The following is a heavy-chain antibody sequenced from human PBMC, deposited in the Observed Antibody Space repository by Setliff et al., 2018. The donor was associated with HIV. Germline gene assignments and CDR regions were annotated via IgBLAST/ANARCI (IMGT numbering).Heavy chain of an antibody. D-gene: IGHD6-13*01. CDR2: IVPLLSVA. V-gene: IGHV1-69*10. CDR1: GGNFGNSA. CDR3: ATAQGIATANFDY. J-gene: IGHJ4*02. Sequence: ASVKVSCKASGGNFGNSAIGWVRQAPGQELEWVGGIVPLLSVANYARKFQGRVTITAGKSTSTVYMELTGLRSEDTAIYYCATAQGIATANFDYWGQGTLVTVSS.